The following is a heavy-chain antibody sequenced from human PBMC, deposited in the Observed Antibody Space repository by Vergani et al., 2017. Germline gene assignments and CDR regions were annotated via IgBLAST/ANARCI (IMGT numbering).Heavy chain of an antibody. D-gene: IGHD3-16*01. CDR1: GFSFSSYE. Sequence: EVQLVESGGALVQPGGSLRLSCAASGFSFSSYEMTWVRQAPGKGLEWISYISNSVSTIYYADSVKGRFTISRDNAKNSLYLQMNSLRAEDTAVYYCASCAPPGYYDYVWGSYEAFDIWGQGTMVTVSS. V-gene: IGHV3-48*03. CDR2: ISNSVSTI. J-gene: IGHJ3*02. CDR3: ASCAPPGYYDYVWGSYEAFDI.